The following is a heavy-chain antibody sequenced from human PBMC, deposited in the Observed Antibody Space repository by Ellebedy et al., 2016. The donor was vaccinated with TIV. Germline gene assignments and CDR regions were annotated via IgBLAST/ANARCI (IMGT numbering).Heavy chain of an antibody. CDR3: ARARGVTVAGSNDF. CDR2: ISVYNGNT. Sequence: ASVKVSCKASGYTFSTYGISWVRQAPGQGLEWMGWISVYNGNTDYEQKFQGRVILTTDTSPSTVYMELMNLTSDDTAVYYCARARGVTVAGSNDFWGQGTLVTVSS. V-gene: IGHV1-18*04. J-gene: IGHJ4*02. D-gene: IGHD6-19*01. CDR1: GYTFSTYG.